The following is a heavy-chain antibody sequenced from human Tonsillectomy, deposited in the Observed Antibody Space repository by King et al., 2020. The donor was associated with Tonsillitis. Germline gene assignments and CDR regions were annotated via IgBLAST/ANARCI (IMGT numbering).Heavy chain of an antibody. Sequence: VQLVESGGGLVQPGGSLRLSCAASGFTFSDHYMDWVRQAPGKGLEWVGRTRNKANSYTTEYAASVKGRFTIPRDDSKNSLYLQMNSLKTEDTAVYYWARDPPGSSVLDYWGQGTLVTVSS. V-gene: IGHV3-72*01. CDR1: GFTFSDHY. CDR2: TRNKANSYTT. D-gene: IGHD6-25*01. J-gene: IGHJ4*02. CDR3: ARDPPGSSVLDY.